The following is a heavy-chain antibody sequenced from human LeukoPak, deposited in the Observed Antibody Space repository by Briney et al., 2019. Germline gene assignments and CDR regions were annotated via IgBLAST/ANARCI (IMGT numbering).Heavy chain of an antibody. J-gene: IGHJ4*02. CDR1: GGSISSGGYY. CDR3: ASMVRGSNID. V-gene: IGHV4-31*03. D-gene: IGHD3-10*01. CDR2: IYYSGST. Sequence: SQTLSLTCTVSGGSISSGGYYWSWIRQHPGKGLEWIGYIYYSGSTYYNPSLKGRVTISVDTSKNQFSLKLSSVTAADTAVYYYASMVRGSNIDWGQGTLVTVSS.